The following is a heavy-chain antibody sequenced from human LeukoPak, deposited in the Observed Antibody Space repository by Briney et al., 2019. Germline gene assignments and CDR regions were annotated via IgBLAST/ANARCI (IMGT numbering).Heavy chain of an antibody. CDR2: IYYSGST. CDR1: GGSISSSSYY. J-gene: IGHJ4*02. CDR3: ARYRIAAAGRGLDY. V-gene: IGHV4-39*01. D-gene: IGHD6-13*01. Sequence: SETLSLTCTVSGGSISSSSYYWGWIRQPPGKGLEWIGSIYYSGSTYYNPSLKSRVTISVDTSKNQFSLKLSSVTAADTAVYYCARYRIAAAGRGLDYWGQGTLVTVSS.